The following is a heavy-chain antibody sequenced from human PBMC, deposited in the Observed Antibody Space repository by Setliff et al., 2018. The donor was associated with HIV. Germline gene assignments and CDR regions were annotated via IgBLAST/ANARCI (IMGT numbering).Heavy chain of an antibody. V-gene: IGHV4-39*01. CDR3: ARHWRGSGWSNWFDP. D-gene: IGHD6-19*01. CDR2: IYYSGST. CDR1: GGSISSHY. Sequence: PSETLSLTCTVSGGSISSHYWGWIRQPPGKGLEWIGSIYYSGSTFYNPSLKSRLTISVDTSKNQFSLKLTSVTAADTAVYYCARHWRGSGWSNWFDPWGQGTLVTVSS. J-gene: IGHJ5*02.